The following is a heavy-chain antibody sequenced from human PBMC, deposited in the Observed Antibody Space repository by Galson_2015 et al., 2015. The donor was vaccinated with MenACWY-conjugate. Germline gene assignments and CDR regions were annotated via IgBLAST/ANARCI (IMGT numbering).Heavy chain of an antibody. CDR3: ARSSRLYDWSFDL. CDR2: IIPMFGTA. J-gene: IGHJ2*01. V-gene: IGHV1-69*13. Sequence: SVKVSCKASGSIFSNYAISWVRQAPGQGPEWMGGIIPMFGTAKYAQKFQGRVTITADESTRIAYMELSSLRSDDTAVYYCARSSRLYDWSFDLWGRGTLVTVSS. D-gene: IGHD2-2*02. CDR1: GSIFSNYA.